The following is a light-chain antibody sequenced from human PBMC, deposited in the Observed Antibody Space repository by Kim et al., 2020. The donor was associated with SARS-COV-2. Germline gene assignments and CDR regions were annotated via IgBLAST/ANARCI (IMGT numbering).Light chain of an antibody. CDR2: GAS. Sequence: VLTQSPGTLSLSPGERATLFCRASQSLTSNHLAWYQQKGGQAPRLLFYGASTRATGIPDRFSASGSGTDFTLTINRLEPEDFAVYYCQQYGSSPPIPFGQGTKLEI. CDR1: QSLTSNH. V-gene: IGKV3-20*01. CDR3: QQYGSSPPIP. J-gene: IGKJ2*01.